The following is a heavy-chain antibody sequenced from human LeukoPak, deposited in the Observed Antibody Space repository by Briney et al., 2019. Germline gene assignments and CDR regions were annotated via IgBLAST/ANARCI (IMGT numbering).Heavy chain of an antibody. V-gene: IGHV4-61*02. Sequence: SETLSLTCTVSGGSISSGSYYWSWIRQPAGKGLEWIGRIYTSGSTNYNPSLKSRVTISVDTSKNQFSLKLSSVTAADTAVYYCAMGEYYDFWRWGQGTLVTVSS. J-gene: IGHJ4*02. D-gene: IGHD3-3*01. CDR1: GGSISSGSYY. CDR2: IYTSGST. CDR3: AMGEYYDFWR.